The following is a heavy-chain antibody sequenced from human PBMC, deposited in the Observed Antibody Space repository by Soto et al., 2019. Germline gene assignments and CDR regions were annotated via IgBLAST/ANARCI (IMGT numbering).Heavy chain of an antibody. CDR2: ISYDGSNT. CDR1: GFTFSSDG. D-gene: IGHD1-26*01. V-gene: IGHV3-30*18. CDR3: GKEGGLSGSYYIASSYYFDY. Sequence: QVQLVESGGGVVQPGRSLRLSCVASGFTFSSDGMHWVRQAPGKGLEWVAIISYDGSNTHYADSVKGRFTISSDNSKNTLYLQTNSLSAEDTSVYYCGKEGGLSGSYYIASSYYFDYWGQGTLVTVSS. J-gene: IGHJ4*02.